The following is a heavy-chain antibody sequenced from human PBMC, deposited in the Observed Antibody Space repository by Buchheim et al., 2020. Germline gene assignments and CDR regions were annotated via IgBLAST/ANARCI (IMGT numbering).Heavy chain of an antibody. D-gene: IGHD6-13*01. CDR1: GGSFSGYY. CDR2: INHSGST. V-gene: IGHV4-34*01. J-gene: IGHJ5*02. Sequence: QVQLQQWGAGLLKPSETLSLTCAVYGGSFSGYYWSWIRQPPGKGLEWIGEINHSGSTNYNPSLKSRVTISVDTSKNQFSLTLSSVTAADTAVYYCATGGRIAAAGPYNWFDPWGQGTL. CDR3: ATGGRIAAAGPYNWFDP.